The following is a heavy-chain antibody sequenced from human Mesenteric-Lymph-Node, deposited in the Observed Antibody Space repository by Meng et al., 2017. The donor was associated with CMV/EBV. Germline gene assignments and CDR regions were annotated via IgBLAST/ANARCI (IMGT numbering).Heavy chain of an antibody. D-gene: IGHD2-21*02. CDR3: ARLHCGGDCYSRASHYFDY. Sequence: STTYYWAWIRQPPGKGLDWIGTIYYSGSTYYNPSLKSRVAMSVDTSKNQFSLKLTSVTAADTAVYYCARLHCGGDCYSRASHYFDYWGQGTLVTVSS. V-gene: IGHV4-39*01. CDR1: STTYY. CDR2: IYYSGST. J-gene: IGHJ4*02.